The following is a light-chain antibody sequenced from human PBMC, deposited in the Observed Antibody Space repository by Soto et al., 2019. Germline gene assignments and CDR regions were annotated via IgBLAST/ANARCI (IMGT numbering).Light chain of an antibody. CDR3: TAPTPCSLYV. J-gene: IGLJ1*01. V-gene: IGLV2-14*01. CDR1: SSDVGGYNY. CDR2: KVS. Sequence: QSALTQPASVSGSPGQSITISCTGTSSDVGGYNYVSWYQQYPGRVPKLLIYKVSNRPSGISNRFSGSKSGNTASLTISGLQAEDEADYFCTAPTPCSLYVFGSGTKLTVL.